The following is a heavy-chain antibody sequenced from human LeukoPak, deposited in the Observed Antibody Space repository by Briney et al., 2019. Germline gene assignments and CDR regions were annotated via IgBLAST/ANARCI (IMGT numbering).Heavy chain of an antibody. CDR1: GGSISSSSYY. CDR2: IYCSGSS. D-gene: IGHD3-3*01. Sequence: PSETLSLTCTVSGGSISSSSYYWGWLRQPQGQGLEWIVSIYCSGSSYYNSSIKSRITISVNTNKNQFFQKLSPITAADTAVYYWARNCRSDFWSGPNWFDPWGQGTLVTVSS. J-gene: IGHJ5*02. CDR3: ARNCRSDFWSGPNWFDP. V-gene: IGHV4-39*01.